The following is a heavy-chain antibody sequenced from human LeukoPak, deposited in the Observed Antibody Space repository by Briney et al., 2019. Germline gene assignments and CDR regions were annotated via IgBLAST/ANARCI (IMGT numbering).Heavy chain of an antibody. V-gene: IGHV6-1*01. CDR3: ARVRVEMATIGAYYYYYGMDV. CDR2: TYYRSKWYN. CDR1: GDSVSSNSAA. J-gene: IGHJ6*02. D-gene: IGHD5-24*01. Sequence: SQTLSLTCAISGDSVSSNSAAWNWIRQSPSRGLEWLGRTYYRSKWYNDYAVSMKSRITINPDTSKNQFSLQLNSVTPEDTAVYYCARVRVEMATIGAYYYYYGMDVWGQGTTVTVSS.